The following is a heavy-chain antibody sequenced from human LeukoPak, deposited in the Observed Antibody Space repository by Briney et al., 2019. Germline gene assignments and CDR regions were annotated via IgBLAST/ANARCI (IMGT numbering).Heavy chain of an antibody. CDR1: GFTFTTYW. J-gene: IGHJ4*02. V-gene: IGHV3-21*01. CDR3: ARDLGADCYFDY. Sequence: GGSLRLSCAASGFTFTTYWMHWVRQAPGKGLEWVSSISSRSSYIYYADSVKGRFSISRDNAKNSLYLEMNSLRVEDTAVYYCARDLGADCYFDYWGQGTLVTVSS. CDR2: ISSRSSYI. D-gene: IGHD1-26*01.